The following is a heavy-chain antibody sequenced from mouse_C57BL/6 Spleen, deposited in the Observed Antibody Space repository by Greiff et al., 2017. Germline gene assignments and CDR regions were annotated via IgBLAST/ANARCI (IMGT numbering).Heavy chain of an antibody. J-gene: IGHJ3*01. D-gene: IGHD2-5*01. Sequence: QVQLKQSGPGLVAPSQSLSITCTVSGFSLTSYGVDWVRQSPGKGLEWLGVIWGVGSTNYNSALKSRLSISKDNSKSQVFLKMNSLQTDDTAMYYCARSAYYSNSWFAYWGQGTLVTVSA. CDR3: ARSAYYSNSWFAY. CDR2: IWGVGST. V-gene: IGHV2-6*01. CDR1: GFSLTSYG.